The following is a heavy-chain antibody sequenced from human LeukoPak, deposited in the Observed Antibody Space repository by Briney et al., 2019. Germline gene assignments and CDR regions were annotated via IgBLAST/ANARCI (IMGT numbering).Heavy chain of an antibody. CDR3: ARDLHLVPAAILYYFDY. Sequence: GGSLRLSCAASGFTFSSYAMHWVRQAPGKGLEWVAVISYDGSNKYYADSVKGRFTISRDNSKNTLYLQMNSLRAEDTAVYYCARDLHLVPAAILYYFDYWGQGTLVTVSS. J-gene: IGHJ4*02. CDR1: GFTFSSYA. CDR2: ISYDGSNK. V-gene: IGHV3-30-3*01. D-gene: IGHD2-2*01.